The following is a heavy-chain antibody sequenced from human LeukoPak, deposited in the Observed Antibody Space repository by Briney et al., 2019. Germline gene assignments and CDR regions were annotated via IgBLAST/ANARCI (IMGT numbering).Heavy chain of an antibody. V-gene: IGHV4-59*01. J-gene: IGHJ4*02. Sequence: SETLSLAWPVSGRSLSSYYWSWVRQPPGKGLEWIGYTYYSGSTNYNPSLKSRVTISVDTSKNQFSLKLSSVTAADTAVYYCARDLGSGGSWGQGTLVTVSS. CDR2: TYYSGST. D-gene: IGHD2-15*01. CDR1: GRSLSSYY. CDR3: ARDLGSGGS.